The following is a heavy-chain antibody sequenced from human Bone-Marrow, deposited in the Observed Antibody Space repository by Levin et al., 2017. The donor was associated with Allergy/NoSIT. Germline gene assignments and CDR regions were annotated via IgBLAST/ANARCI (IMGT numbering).Heavy chain of an antibody. D-gene: IGHD3-9*01. V-gene: IGHV4-61*09. CDR1: GGSISSNSYY. Sequence: KASETLSLTCTVSGGSISSNSYYWSWIRQPAGKGLEWIGHIYTSGYTDYNPSLKSRVTMSIDTSKNQFSLKLSSVTAADTAFYYCAREIRYQYLQHWGQGTPVTVSS. J-gene: IGHJ1*01. CDR2: IYTSGYT. CDR3: AREIRYQYLQH.